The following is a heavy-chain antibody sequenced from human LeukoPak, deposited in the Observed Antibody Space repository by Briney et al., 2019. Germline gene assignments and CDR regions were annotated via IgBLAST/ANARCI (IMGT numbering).Heavy chain of an antibody. V-gene: IGHV1-8*01. D-gene: IGHD3-10*01. CDR2: MNPNSGNT. J-gene: IGHJ6*02. CDR1: GYTFTSYD. CDR3: ARVSGSYFFYYGMDV. Sequence: ASVTVSCKASGYTFTSYDINWVRQATGQGLEWMGWMNPNSGNTGYAQKFQGRVTMTRNTSISTAYMEQSSLRSEDTAVYYCARVSGSYFFYYGMDVWGQGTTVTVSS.